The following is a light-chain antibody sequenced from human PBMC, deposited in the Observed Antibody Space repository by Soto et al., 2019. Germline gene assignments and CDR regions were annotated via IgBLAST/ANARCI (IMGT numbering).Light chain of an antibody. CDR1: SSNVGSYKL. CDR2: EVN. V-gene: IGLV2-23*02. Sequence: QSVLTQPASVSGSPGQSITISCTGTSSNVGSYKLVSWYQQHPGKAPKLMIFEVNKRPSGVPDRFSGSKSGNTASLTISGLQTEDEADYYCCSYAGSYTLVFGGGTKLTVL. J-gene: IGLJ2*01. CDR3: CSYAGSYTLV.